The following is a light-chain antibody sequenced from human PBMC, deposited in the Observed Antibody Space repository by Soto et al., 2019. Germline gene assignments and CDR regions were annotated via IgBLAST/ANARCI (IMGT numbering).Light chain of an antibody. CDR1: LSVSTY. CDR3: QQYDISPWT. J-gene: IGKJ1*01. V-gene: IGKV3-20*01. Sequence: EIVLTQSPATLSFSPVERATLSCMASLSVSTYLAWYQQKPGQDPRLLIYDASNRDTGIPARFSGSGSGKDFNLTIIRLEPEDFEVYYCQQYDISPWTFGQGTKVDIK. CDR2: DAS.